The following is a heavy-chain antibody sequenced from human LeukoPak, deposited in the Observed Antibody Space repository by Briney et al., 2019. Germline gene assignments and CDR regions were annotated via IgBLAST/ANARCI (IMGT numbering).Heavy chain of an antibody. Sequence: GGSLRLSCAASGFTFSSYAMHWVRQATGKGLEWVSAIGTAGDTYYPGSVKGRFTISRENAKNSLYLQMNNLRAGDTAVYYCARGMVRGDYYGMDVWGQGTTVTVSS. CDR1: GFTFSSYA. CDR2: IGTAGDT. CDR3: ARGMVRGDYYGMDV. J-gene: IGHJ6*02. D-gene: IGHD3-10*01. V-gene: IGHV3-13*01.